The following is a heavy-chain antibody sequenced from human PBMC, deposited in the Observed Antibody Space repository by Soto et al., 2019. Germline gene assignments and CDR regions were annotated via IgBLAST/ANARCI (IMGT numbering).Heavy chain of an antibody. J-gene: IGHJ5*02. Sequence: SETLSLTCTVSGGSISSSSYYWGWIRQPPGKGLEWIGSIYYSGSTYYNPSLKSRVTISVDTSKNQFSLKLSSVTAADTAVYYCASYVWGSYQSPMGGPWGQGTLVTVSS. CDR2: IYYSGST. D-gene: IGHD3-16*02. CDR3: ASYVWGSYQSPMGGP. V-gene: IGHV4-39*01. CDR1: GGSISSSSYY.